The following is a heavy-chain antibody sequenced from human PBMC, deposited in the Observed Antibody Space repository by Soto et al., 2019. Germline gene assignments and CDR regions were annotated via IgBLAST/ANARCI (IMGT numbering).Heavy chain of an antibody. J-gene: IGHJ2*01. V-gene: IGHV1-69*13. CDR3: ARARYYGSGSSFLYYYWYFDL. Sequence: SVKVSCKASGGTFSSYAISWVRQAPGQGLEWMGGIIPIFGTANYAQKFQGRVTITADESTSTAYMELSSLRSEDTAVYYCARARYYGSGSSFLYYYWYFDLWGRGTLVTVSS. D-gene: IGHD3-10*01. CDR2: IIPIFGTA. CDR1: GGTFSSYA.